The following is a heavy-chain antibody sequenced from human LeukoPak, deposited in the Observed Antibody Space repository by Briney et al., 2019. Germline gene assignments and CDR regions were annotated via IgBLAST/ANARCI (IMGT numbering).Heavy chain of an antibody. CDR1: GFTFDDYA. CDR3: AIGTGRYWTFFDY. Sequence: PGRSLRLSCAASGFTFDDYAMHWVRQGPGKGLEWVSGISWNSGSIDYVESVKGRFTISRDNAKNSLYLQMNSLRPEDTAFYYCAIGTGRYWTFFDYWGRGTLVTVSS. V-gene: IGHV3-9*01. D-gene: IGHD1-26*01. J-gene: IGHJ4*02. CDR2: ISWNSGSI.